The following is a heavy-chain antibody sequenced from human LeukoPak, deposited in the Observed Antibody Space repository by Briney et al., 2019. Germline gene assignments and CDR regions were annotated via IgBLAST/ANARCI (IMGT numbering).Heavy chain of an antibody. D-gene: IGHD6-6*01. CDR1: GYTFTGYY. J-gene: IGHJ6*02. CDR3: AREHSRSSHYYYYYCGMDV. Sequence: ASVTVSCTASGYTFTGYYMHWVRQAPGQGLEWMGWINHNSGGTNYAYKIKGRATMARDTCISTAYMEISRLRSDGTAVYYCAREHSRSSHYYYYYCGMDVWGQGTTVTVSS. CDR2: INHNSGGT. V-gene: IGHV1-2*02.